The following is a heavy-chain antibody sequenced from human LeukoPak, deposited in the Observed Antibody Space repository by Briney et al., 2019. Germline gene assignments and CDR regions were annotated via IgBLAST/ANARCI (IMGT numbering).Heavy chain of an antibody. Sequence: PSETLSLTCTVSGGSISSYYWSWIRQPPGKGLEWIGYIYDSGSTYYNPSLKSRVTISVDTSKNQFSLKLSSVTAADTAVYYCACLTTADAFDIWGQGTMVTVSS. CDR3: ACLTTADAFDI. CDR2: IYDSGST. CDR1: GGSISSYY. D-gene: IGHD3-22*01. V-gene: IGHV4-59*01. J-gene: IGHJ3*02.